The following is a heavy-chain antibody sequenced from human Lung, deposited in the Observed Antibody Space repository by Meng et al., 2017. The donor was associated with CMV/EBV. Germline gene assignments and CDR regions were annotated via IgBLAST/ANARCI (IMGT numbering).Heavy chain of an antibody. CDR3: ARGNWNDAFVLDY. CDR2: IYYSGST. J-gene: IGHJ4*02. Sequence: SETLSLTCTVSGGSISSGDYYWSWIRQPPGKGLEWIGYIYYSGSTYYNPSLKSRVTISVDTSKKQFSLKLSSVTAADTAVYYCARGNWNDAFVLDYWGQGXLVTVSS. CDR1: GGSISSGDYY. V-gene: IGHV4-30-4*08. D-gene: IGHD1-1*01.